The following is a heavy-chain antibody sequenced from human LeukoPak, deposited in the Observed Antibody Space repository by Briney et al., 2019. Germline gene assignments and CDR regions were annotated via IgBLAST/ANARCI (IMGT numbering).Heavy chain of an antibody. CDR3: ARGTGHDAFDI. CDR2: IYYSGST. J-gene: IGHJ3*02. D-gene: IGHD3/OR15-3a*01. CDR1: GGSISSGTYY. Sequence: SQTLSLTCTVSGGSISSGTYYWSWIRQPPGKGLEWIGYIYYSGSTNYNPSLKSRVTISVDTSKNQFSLKLSSVTAADTAVYYCARGTGHDAFDIWGQGTMVTVSS. V-gene: IGHV4-61*01.